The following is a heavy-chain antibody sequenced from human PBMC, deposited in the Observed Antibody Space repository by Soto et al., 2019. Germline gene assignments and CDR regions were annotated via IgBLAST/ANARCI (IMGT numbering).Heavy chain of an antibody. CDR2: IYPDDSDT. Sequence: GASREIARECSAYGVASYWIGWVRQMPGKGLEWMGIIYPDDSDTRYSPSFQGQVTISADKSISTAYLQWRSLKASDTAMYYCARPFDTSGRYDYWGQGTLVTVSS. CDR3: ARPFDTSGRYDY. V-gene: IGHV5-51*01. J-gene: IGHJ4*02. CDR1: AYGVASYW. D-gene: IGHD6-19*01.